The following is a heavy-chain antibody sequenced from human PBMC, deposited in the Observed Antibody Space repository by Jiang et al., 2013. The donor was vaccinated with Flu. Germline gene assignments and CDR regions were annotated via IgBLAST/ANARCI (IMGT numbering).Heavy chain of an antibody. CDR1: GGTFSSSA. D-gene: IGHD5-12*01. J-gene: IGHJ4*02. V-gene: IGHV1-69*01. CDR2: AIPILGTE. CDR3: AGISTGGYDSKFDS. Sequence: EVKKPGSSVKVSCKASGGTFSSSAISWVRQAPGQGLEWMEGAIPILGTEFYAQQFQGRLAITADGSTGTVYMDLDSLRSEDTAVYFCAGISTGGYDSKFDSVGQGTLVTVSS.